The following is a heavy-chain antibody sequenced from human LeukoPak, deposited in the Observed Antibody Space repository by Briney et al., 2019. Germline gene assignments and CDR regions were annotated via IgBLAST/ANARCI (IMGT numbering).Heavy chain of an antibody. CDR2: ITGSGGII. V-gene: IGHV3-23*01. D-gene: IGHD3-22*01. J-gene: IGHJ4*02. Sequence: PGGSLRLSCAASGFTFSSYAMNWVRQAPGKGLEWVSVITGSGGIIYYADSVKGRFTISRDNSKNTLFLQMNSLRAEDTAVYYCAKLPTYHYDSSGYYFQFDYWGQGTLDTVSS. CDR3: AKLPTYHYDSSGYYFQFDY. CDR1: GFTFSSYA.